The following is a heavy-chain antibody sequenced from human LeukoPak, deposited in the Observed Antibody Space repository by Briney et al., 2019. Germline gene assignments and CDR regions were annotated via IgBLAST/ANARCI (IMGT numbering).Heavy chain of an antibody. CDR2: TYSRGST. CDR3: AREGPAAAGYGMDV. J-gene: IGHJ6*02. V-gene: IGHV4-59*01. CDR1: GGYISSYY. Sequence: SETLPLICTVSGGYISSYYWSWIRQPPARERLGIGYTYSRGSTNYKPWLKIRVTMSVGTSKIQFCLKLSSVTAADTGAYYCAREGPAAAGYGMDVWGQGTTVTVSS. D-gene: IGHD3-10*01.